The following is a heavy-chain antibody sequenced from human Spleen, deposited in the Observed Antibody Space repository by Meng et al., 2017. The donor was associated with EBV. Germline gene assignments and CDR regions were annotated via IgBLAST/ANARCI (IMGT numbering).Heavy chain of an antibody. Sequence: QVQLQPGGAGLLQPSETLSLTCAVYGGSLSGYYWSWIRQPPGKGLEWIGEINHGGGTSYNPSLKSRVTMSLDTSMNHFSLKLTSVTAADTAVYYCASRGDGIFSNYDWFDLWGQGTLVTVSS. J-gene: IGHJ5*02. CDR1: GGSLSGYY. CDR2: INHGGGT. D-gene: IGHD4-11*01. V-gene: IGHV4-34*01. CDR3: ASRGDGIFSNYDWFDL.